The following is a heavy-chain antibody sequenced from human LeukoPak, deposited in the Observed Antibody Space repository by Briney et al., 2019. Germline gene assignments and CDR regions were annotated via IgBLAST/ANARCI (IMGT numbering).Heavy chain of an antibody. CDR2: IIPIFGTA. V-gene: IGHV1-69*13. J-gene: IGHJ4*02. CDR3: AGVTSNCSGGSCYAPLDY. Sequence: SVKVSCKASGGTFSSYAISWVRQAPGQGLEWMGGIIPIFGTANYAQKFQGRVTITADESTSTAYMELSSLRSEDTAVYYCAGVTSNCSGGSCYAPLDYWGQGTLVTVSS. CDR1: GGTFSSYA. D-gene: IGHD2-15*01.